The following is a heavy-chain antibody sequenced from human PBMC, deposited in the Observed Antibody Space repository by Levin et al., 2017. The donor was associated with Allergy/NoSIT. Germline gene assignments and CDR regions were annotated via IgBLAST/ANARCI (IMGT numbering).Heavy chain of an antibody. Sequence: ASVKVSCKASGKNIAKDGIRWVRQAPGQGLEWMGWISAYNGNTNYAQKFQGRVTMTIQTSTNTAYMELRSLRSDDTAVYYCARVGIDFWGVYQKSWGYMDVWGQGTTVTVSS. J-gene: IGHJ6*03. CDR3: ARVGIDFWGVYQKSWGYMDV. D-gene: IGHD3-3*01. V-gene: IGHV1-18*01. CDR1: GKNIAKDG. CDR2: ISAYNGNT.